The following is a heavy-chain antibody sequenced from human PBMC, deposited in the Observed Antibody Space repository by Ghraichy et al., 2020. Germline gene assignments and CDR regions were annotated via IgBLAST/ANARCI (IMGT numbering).Heavy chain of an antibody. J-gene: IGHJ4*02. CDR3: ARHVADSSWYSYYFDY. Sequence: SETLSLTCTVSGGSISRCSYYWSWLRQPPGKELVWIGSIYYSGRTFRNPSLKSRVTISVDTSKNQFSLRLTSVTAADTAVYYCARHVADSSWYSYYFDYWGQGTPVTVSS. CDR1: GGSISRCSYY. CDR2: IYYSGRT. D-gene: IGHD3-22*01. V-gene: IGHV4-39*01.